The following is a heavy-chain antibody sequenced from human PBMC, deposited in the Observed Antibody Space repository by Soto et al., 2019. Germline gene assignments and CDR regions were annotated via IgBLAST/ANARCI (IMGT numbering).Heavy chain of an antibody. CDR2: INHSGST. CDR1: GGSFSGYY. D-gene: IGHD2-15*01. J-gene: IGHJ4*02. CDR3: ARGLIVVVVAAFDY. Sequence: SETLSLTCAVYGGSFSGYYWSWIRQPPGKGLEWIGEINHSGSTNYNPSLKSRVTISVDTSKNQFSLKLSSVTAADTAVYYCARGLIVVVVAAFDYLAQGTLVTVS. V-gene: IGHV4-34*01.